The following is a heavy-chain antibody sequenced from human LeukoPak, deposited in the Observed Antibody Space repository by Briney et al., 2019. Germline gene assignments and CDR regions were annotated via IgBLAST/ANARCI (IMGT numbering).Heavy chain of an antibody. CDR3: AREIVAGTFDR. CDR1: GLTLNDYY. V-gene: IGHV3-11*01. D-gene: IGHD6-19*01. Sequence: PGGSLRLSCAASGLTLNDYYMSWIRQAPGKGLEWVSDICGSDGIISYGDSVKGRFTISRDFAKNSLFLQMNSLRADDTAVYYCAREIVAGTFDRWGQGTLVTVSS. CDR2: ICGSDGII. J-gene: IGHJ4*02.